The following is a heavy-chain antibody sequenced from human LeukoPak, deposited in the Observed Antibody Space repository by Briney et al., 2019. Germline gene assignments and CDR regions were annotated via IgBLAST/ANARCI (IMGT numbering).Heavy chain of an antibody. CDR3: TRRSTAITTFDY. CDR2: IRNKANSYAT. CDR1: GFTFSGSA. D-gene: IGHD6-6*01. Sequence: GGSLRLSCAASGFTFSGSAIHWVRQASGKGLEWVGRIRNKANSYATAYAASVTGRFTIFRDDSKNTAYLQMNSLKAEDTAVYCCTRRSTAITTFDYWGQGTLVTVSS. J-gene: IGHJ4*02. V-gene: IGHV3-73*01.